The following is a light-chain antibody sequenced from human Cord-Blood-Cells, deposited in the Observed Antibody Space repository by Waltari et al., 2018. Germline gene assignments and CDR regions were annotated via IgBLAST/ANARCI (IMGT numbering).Light chain of an antibody. CDR3: QQRSNWPLT. J-gene: IGKJ4*01. CDR2: DAS. Sequence: EIVLTQSPATLSLSPGERATLSCRASQIVSSYLAWYQQKPVQAPRLLIYDASNRATGIPARFSGSGSGTDFTLTISSLEPEDFAVYYCQQRSNWPLTFGGGTKVEIK. CDR1: QIVSSY. V-gene: IGKV3-11*01.